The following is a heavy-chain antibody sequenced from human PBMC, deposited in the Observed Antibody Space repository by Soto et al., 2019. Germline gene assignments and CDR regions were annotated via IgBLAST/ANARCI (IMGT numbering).Heavy chain of an antibody. D-gene: IGHD1-26*01. CDR3: AKGAGSVPYYYYGMDV. CDR2: ISGSGGST. J-gene: IGHJ6*02. Sequence: GGSLRLSCAASGFTFSSYAMSWVRQAPGKGLEWVSAISGSGGSTYYADSVKGRFTISRDNSKNTLYLQMNSLRAEDTAVYYCAKGAGSVPYYYYGMDVWGQGTTVTASS. CDR1: GFTFSSYA. V-gene: IGHV3-23*01.